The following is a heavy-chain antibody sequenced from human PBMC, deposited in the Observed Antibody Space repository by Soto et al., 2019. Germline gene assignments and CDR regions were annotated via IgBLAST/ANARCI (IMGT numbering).Heavy chain of an antibody. J-gene: IGHJ6*02. D-gene: IGHD2-2*01. CDR3: ASSPSGMGYYYYGMDV. V-gene: IGHV4-61*01. CDR1: GGSVSSGSYY. Sequence: SEPLSLTCTVSGGSVSSGSYYWSWIRQPPGKGLEWIGYIYYSGSTNYNPSLKSRVTISVDTSKNQFSLKLSSVTAADTAVYYCASSPSGMGYYYYGMDVWGQGTTVTVSS. CDR2: IYYSGST.